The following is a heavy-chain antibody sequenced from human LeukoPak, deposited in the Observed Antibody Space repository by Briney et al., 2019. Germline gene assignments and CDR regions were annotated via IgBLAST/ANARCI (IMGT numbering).Heavy chain of an antibody. J-gene: IGHJ4*02. Sequence: SETLSLTCTVSGGSISSSSYYWGWIRQSPGKGLEWVGSIYYTGSTYYNPSLKSRVTISVDTSKNQFSLKVISVTAADTAVYYCARFGGYCSGGSCYSAYFDYWGQGTLVTGSS. D-gene: IGHD2-15*01. V-gene: IGHV4-39*01. CDR2: IYYTGST. CDR3: ARFGGYCSGGSCYSAYFDY. CDR1: GGSISSSSYY.